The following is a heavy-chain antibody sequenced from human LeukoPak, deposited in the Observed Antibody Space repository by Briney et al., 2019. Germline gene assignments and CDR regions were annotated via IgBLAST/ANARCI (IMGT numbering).Heavy chain of an antibody. Sequence: SVKVSCKASGGTFSSYAISWVRQAPGQGLEWMGRIIPILGIANYAQKFQGRVTITADKSTSTAYMELSSLRSEDTAVYYCARDPGVVVTASYFDYWGQGTLVTVSS. CDR3: ARDPGVVVTASYFDY. CDR1: GGTFSSYA. V-gene: IGHV1-69*04. CDR2: IIPILGIA. J-gene: IGHJ4*02. D-gene: IGHD2-21*02.